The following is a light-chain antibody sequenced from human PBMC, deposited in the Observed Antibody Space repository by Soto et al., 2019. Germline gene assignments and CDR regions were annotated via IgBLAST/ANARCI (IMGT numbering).Light chain of an antibody. Sequence: EIVMMQSPATLSVSPGERATLSCRASQSVSSSYLAWYQQKPGQAPRFLIYGASSRATGIPDRFTGSGSGTDFTLTISRLEPEDFAVFYCHQYGSSPQTFGQGTKVDIK. CDR3: HQYGSSPQT. CDR1: QSVSSSY. J-gene: IGKJ1*01. CDR2: GAS. V-gene: IGKV3-20*01.